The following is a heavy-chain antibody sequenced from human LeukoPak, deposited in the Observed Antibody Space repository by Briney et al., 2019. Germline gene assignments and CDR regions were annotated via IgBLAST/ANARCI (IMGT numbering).Heavy chain of an antibody. D-gene: IGHD2-2*01. CDR3: ARGEGRYQLLQDFDY. V-gene: IGHV3-30-3*01. CDR2: ISYDGSNK. J-gene: IGHJ4*02. Sequence: GGSLRLSCAASGFTFSSYAMHWVRQAPGKGLEWVAVISYDGSNKYYADSVKGRFTISRDNSKNTLYLQMNSLRAEDTAVYYCARGEGRYQLLQDFDYWGQGTLVTASS. CDR1: GFTFSSYA.